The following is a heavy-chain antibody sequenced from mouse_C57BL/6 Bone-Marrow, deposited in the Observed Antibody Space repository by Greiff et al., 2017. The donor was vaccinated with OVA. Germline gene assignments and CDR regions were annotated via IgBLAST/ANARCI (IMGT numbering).Heavy chain of an antibody. CDR3: ARAVGVFAY. J-gene: IGHJ3*01. V-gene: IGHV1-50*01. Sequence: QVQLQQPGAELVKPGASVKLSCKASGYTFTSYWMQWVKQRPGQGLEWIGEIDPSDSYTNYNQKFKGKATLTVDTSSSTAYMQLSSLTSEDSAVHYCARAVGVFAYWGQGTLVTVSA. CDR1: GYTFTSYW. CDR2: IDPSDSYT.